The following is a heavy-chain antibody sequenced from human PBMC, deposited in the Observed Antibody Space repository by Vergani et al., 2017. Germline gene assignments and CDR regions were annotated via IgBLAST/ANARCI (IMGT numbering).Heavy chain of an antibody. V-gene: IGHV3-30*02. CDR2: IQFDGSNQ. CDR3: AKHFRGWGIDY. J-gene: IGHJ4*02. Sequence: QVQLVESGGGVVQRGGSLRLSCATSGFTLSNYDMQWIRQGPGKGLEFVAFIQFDGSNQYYADLVKGRFTLSRDFSKNTLYLQMNSLRTDDTATYYCAKHFRGWGIDYWGQGTQVIVSS. CDR1: GFTLSNYD. D-gene: IGHD3-16*01.